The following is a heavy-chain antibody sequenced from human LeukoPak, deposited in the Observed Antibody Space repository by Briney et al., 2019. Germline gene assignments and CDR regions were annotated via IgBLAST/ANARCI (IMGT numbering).Heavy chain of an antibody. Sequence: GGSLRLSCAASGFPFDDYTIHWVRQVPGKGLEWVSRVSWNSGNIGYADSVKGRFTISRDNAKNSIYLQLHTLKPEDTAFYYCAKGEPTDWYFDLWGRGTLVTVSS. V-gene: IGHV3-9*01. CDR2: VSWNSGNI. CDR3: AKGEPTDWYFDL. CDR1: GFPFDDYT. J-gene: IGHJ2*01.